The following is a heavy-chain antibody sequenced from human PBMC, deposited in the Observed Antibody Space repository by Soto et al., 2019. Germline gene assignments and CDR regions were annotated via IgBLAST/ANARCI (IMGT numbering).Heavy chain of an antibody. V-gene: IGHV4-34*01. CDR2: INHSGST. Sequence: SETLSLTCAVYGGSFSGYYWSWIRQPPGKGLEWIGEINHSGSTNYNPSLKSRVTISVDTSKNQFSLKLSSVTAADTAVYYCARVSPRRAAAGTWGDYWGQGTLVTVSS. CDR3: ARVSPRRAAAGTWGDY. D-gene: IGHD6-13*01. CDR1: GGSFSGYY. J-gene: IGHJ4*02.